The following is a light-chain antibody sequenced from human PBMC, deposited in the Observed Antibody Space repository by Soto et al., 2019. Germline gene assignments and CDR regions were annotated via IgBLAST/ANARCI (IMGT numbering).Light chain of an antibody. CDR1: QSVSSY. CDR3: QQRSNWPLT. CDR2: DAS. Sequence: EIVLTQSPATLSLSPVERATLSCMASQSVSSYLAWYQQKPGQAPRLLIYDASNRATGIPARFSGSGSGTDFTLTISSLEPEDFAVYYCQQRSNWPLTFGGGTKVELK. V-gene: IGKV3-11*01. J-gene: IGKJ4*01.